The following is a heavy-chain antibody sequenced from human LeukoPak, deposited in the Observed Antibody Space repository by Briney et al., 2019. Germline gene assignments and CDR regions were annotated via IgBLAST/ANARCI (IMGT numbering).Heavy chain of an antibody. CDR2: ISYDGSNK. D-gene: IGHD6-13*01. CDR3: ASRIAADY. CDR1: GFTFSSYA. V-gene: IGHV3-30-3*01. Sequence: PGGSLRLSCAASGFTFSSYAMHWVRQAPGKGLEWVAVISYDGSNKYYADSVKGRFTISRDNSKNTLYLQMNSLRAEDTAVYYCASRIAADYWGQGTLVTVSS. J-gene: IGHJ4*02.